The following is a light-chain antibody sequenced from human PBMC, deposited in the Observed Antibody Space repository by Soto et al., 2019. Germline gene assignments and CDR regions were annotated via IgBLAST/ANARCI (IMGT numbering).Light chain of an antibody. Sequence: EIVLTQSTGTLSLSPGERATLSFRASPSVSSSYLAWYQQTPGQAPTLLIYGASSRATGIPDRFSGSESGTDFTLTISRLEPEDFAVYYCQQYGSSPPTFGQGTKVDIK. CDR2: GAS. V-gene: IGKV3-20*01. CDR1: PSVSSSY. J-gene: IGKJ1*01. CDR3: QQYGSSPPT.